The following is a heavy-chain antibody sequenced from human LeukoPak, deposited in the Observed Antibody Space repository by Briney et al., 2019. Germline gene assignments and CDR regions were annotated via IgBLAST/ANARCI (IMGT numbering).Heavy chain of an antibody. D-gene: IGHD4-17*01. CDR1: GFTVSGKY. Sequence: GGSLRLSCAASGFTVSGKYMSWVRQAPGKGLEWVSVIYSGGSTYYADSVNGRFTISRDNSKNTLSLQMNSLRAEDTAVYYCASPSTRYGDYGFDYWGQGTLVTVSS. V-gene: IGHV3-66*01. CDR2: IYSGGST. J-gene: IGHJ4*02. CDR3: ASPSTRYGDYGFDY.